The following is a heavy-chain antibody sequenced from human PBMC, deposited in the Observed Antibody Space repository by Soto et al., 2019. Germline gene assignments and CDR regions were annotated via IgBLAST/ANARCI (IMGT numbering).Heavy chain of an antibody. J-gene: IGHJ1*01. CDR3: ARPYCGGDCYSVELQH. Sequence: SLRLSCAASGFTFTTYSLHWVRQAPGKGLEWVAVISYDGNDKYYVDSVKGRFSISRDQSKNTVFLQMNNLRPEDTAVYYCARPYCGGDCYSVELQHWGQGTLVTVSS. CDR2: ISYDGNDK. V-gene: IGHV3-30-3*01. CDR1: GFTFTTYS. D-gene: IGHD2-21*02.